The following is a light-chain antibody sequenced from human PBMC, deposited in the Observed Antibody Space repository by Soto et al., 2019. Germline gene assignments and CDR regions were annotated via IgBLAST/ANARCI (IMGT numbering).Light chain of an antibody. CDR1: SGDIGAYNY. CDR3: CSYAHTSRV. V-gene: IGLV2-11*01. CDR2: DVN. Sequence: QSALTQPRSVSGSPGQSVTFSCTGTSGDIGAYNYVSWYQFHPGKAPKMIIYDVNKRPSGVPDRFSGYKSGNTASLTISCLQAEDEADYYCCSYAHTSRVFGGGTKLTV. J-gene: IGLJ3*02.